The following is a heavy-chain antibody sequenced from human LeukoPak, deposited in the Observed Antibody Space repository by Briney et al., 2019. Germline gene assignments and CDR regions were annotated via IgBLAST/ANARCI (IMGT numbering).Heavy chain of an antibody. J-gene: IGHJ4*02. V-gene: IGHV1-2*02. CDR2: INPNSGGT. Sequence: GASVKVSCKASGYTFTSYGISWVRQAPGQGLEWMGWINPNSGGTNYAQKFQGRVTMTRDTSISTAYMVLSRLRFDDTAVFYCARGFGGETDYGDYVDYWGQGTLVTVSS. CDR3: ARGFGGETDYGDYVDY. D-gene: IGHD4-17*01. CDR1: GYTFTSYG.